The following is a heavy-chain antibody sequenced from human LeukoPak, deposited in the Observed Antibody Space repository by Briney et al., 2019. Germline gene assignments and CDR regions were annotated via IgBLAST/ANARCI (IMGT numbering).Heavy chain of an antibody. J-gene: IGHJ3*02. Sequence: GGSLRLPCAASGFTFSSFAMSWVRQAPGKGLEWVSGFSGSGGSTYYADSVKGRFTISRDNSKNTLYLQMNSLRAEDTALYYCARGLRGVIYDAFDIWGQGTMVTVSS. V-gene: IGHV3-23*01. CDR3: ARGLRGVIYDAFDI. CDR1: GFTFSSFA. D-gene: IGHD3-10*01. CDR2: FSGSGGST.